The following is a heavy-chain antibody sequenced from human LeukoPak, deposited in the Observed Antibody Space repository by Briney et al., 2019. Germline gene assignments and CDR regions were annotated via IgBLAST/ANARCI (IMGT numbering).Heavy chain of an antibody. CDR3: ARGGTAMAHAFDI. CDR1: GGTFSSYA. Sequence: SVKVSCKASGGTFSSYAISWVRQAPGQGLEWMGGIVPIFGTANYAQKFQGRVTITADESTSTAYMELSSLRSEDTAVYYCARGGTAMAHAFDIWGQGTMVTVSS. V-gene: IGHV1-69*01. D-gene: IGHD5-18*01. CDR2: IVPIFGTA. J-gene: IGHJ3*02.